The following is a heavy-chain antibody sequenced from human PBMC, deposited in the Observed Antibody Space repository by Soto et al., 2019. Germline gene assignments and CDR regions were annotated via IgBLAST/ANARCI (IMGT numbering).Heavy chain of an antibody. J-gene: IGHJ4*02. CDR3: ASSLPDLFDWLLYG. V-gene: IGHV1-69*02. D-gene: IGHD3-9*01. CDR1: GGTFSSYT. Sequence: QVQLVQSGAEMKKPGSSVKVSCKASGGTFSSYTISWVRQAPGQGLEWMGRIIPILGIANYAQKFQGRVTITADKSTSTAYMELSSLRSEDTAVYYCASSLPDLFDWLLYGWGQGTLVTVSS. CDR2: IIPILGIA.